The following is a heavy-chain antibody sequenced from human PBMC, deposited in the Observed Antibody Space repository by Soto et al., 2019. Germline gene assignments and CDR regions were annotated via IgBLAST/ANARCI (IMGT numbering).Heavy chain of an antibody. Sequence: SGPTLVNPTQTLTLTCTFSGFSLSTSGMCVTWIRQPPGKALEWLGRIDWDDAKFYSTSLKTRLSISKDTSKNQVVLTMTNIDPVDTATYYCARFTVSPTASGMDVWGQGTTVTVSS. CDR2: IDWDDAK. CDR1: GFSLSTSGMC. V-gene: IGHV2-70*17. CDR3: ARFTVSPTASGMDV. J-gene: IGHJ6*02. D-gene: IGHD4-4*01.